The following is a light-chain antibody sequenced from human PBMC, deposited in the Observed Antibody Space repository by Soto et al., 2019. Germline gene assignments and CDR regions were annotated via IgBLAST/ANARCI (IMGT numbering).Light chain of an antibody. CDR2: DAS. CDR3: QQYNFWPPLT. CDR1: QSVNSN. Sequence: EIVMTQSPATLSVSPGERATLSCRASQSVNSNLAWYRQKPGQAPRLLISDASTRATVVPARFSGSRSGTDFTLTSRSLQSADSGIYYCQQYNFWPPLTFGGGTKVEIK. V-gene: IGKV3-15*01. J-gene: IGKJ4*01.